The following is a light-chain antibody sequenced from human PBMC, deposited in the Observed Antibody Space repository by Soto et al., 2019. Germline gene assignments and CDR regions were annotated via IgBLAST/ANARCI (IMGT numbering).Light chain of an antibody. V-gene: IGKV2D-29*01. J-gene: IGKJ1*01. CDR1: QSLHSDGKTY. Sequence: DIVLTQTPLSLSVTPGQPASISCKSSQSLHSDGKTYLYWYLQKPGQPPQLLISEVSNRFSGVPVRFSGGGSGTDFTLTISRVEAEDVGIYYCMKSGQLPWTFGQGTRVEIK. CDR3: MKSGQLPWT. CDR2: EVS.